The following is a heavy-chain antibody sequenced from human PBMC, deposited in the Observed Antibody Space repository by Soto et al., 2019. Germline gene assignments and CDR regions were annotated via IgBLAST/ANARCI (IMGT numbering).Heavy chain of an antibody. J-gene: IGHJ3*02. CDR2: ISAYNGNT. Sequence: ASVKVSCKASGYTFTSYGISWVRQAPGQGLEWMGWISAYNGNTNYAQKLQGRVTMTTDTSTSTAYMELRSLRSDDTAVYYCARDTPYYYDSSGWAAFDIWGKGTMVTVSS. CDR3: ARDTPYYYDSSGWAAFDI. CDR1: GYTFTSYG. D-gene: IGHD3-22*01. V-gene: IGHV1-18*04.